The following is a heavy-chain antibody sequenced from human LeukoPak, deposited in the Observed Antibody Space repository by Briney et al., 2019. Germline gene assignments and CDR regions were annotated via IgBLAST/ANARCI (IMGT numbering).Heavy chain of an antibody. Sequence: SETQSLTYAVYVGSFSGYYWSWTRHPPGKGLEWIGEINCSGSTNYNPSLKSRVTISVDTSKNQFSLKLSSVTAADTAVYYCARDPRFPTSPNYYGWGSYLDYWGQGNLVTVSS. CDR2: INCSGST. D-gene: IGHD3-10*01. J-gene: IGHJ4*02. V-gene: IGHV4-34*01. CDR1: VGSFSGYY. CDR3: ARDPRFPTSPNYYGWGSYLDY.